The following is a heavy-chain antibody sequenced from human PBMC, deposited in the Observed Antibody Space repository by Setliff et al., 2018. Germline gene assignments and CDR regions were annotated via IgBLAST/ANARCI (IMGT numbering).Heavy chain of an antibody. J-gene: IGHJ4*02. Sequence: VKVSCKASGGSFNNYPISWVRQAPGHGLEWMGGIIPMFRTGKYAQRFQGRLTLTIDTSTNTVFMELRNLRPDDTAIYYCARDGGGYCATTSCFHFDYWGQGTQVTVSS. CDR2: IIPMFRTG. CDR1: GGSFNNYP. V-gene: IGHV1-69*05. D-gene: IGHD2-15*01. CDR3: ARDGGGYCATTSCFHFDY.